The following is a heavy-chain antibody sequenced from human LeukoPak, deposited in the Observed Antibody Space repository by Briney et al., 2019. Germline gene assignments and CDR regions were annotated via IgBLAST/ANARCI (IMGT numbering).Heavy chain of an antibody. V-gene: IGHV4-59*01. J-gene: IGHJ4*02. Sequence: SETLSLTCAVYGGSFSGYYWSWIRQPPGKGLEWIGYIYYSGSTNYNPSLKSRVTISVDTSKNQFSLKLSSVTAADTAVYYCARVVATDYFFDYWGQGTLVTVSS. CDR2: IYYSGST. CDR1: GGSFSGYY. CDR3: ARVVATDYFFDY. D-gene: IGHD5-12*01.